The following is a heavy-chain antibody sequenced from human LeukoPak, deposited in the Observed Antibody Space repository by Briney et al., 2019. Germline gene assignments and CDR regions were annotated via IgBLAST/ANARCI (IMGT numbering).Heavy chain of an antibody. CDR2: ISPSGGST. Sequence: ASVKVPCKASGYTFTGYWMHWVRQAPGQGPEWMGVISPSGGSTIYAQKFKGRVTLTRDMSTSTDYLELSSLRSEDTAVYYCARGSRLYYGSGSYTSRFDYWGQGTLVTVSS. J-gene: IGHJ4*02. V-gene: IGHV1-46*01. CDR3: ARGSRLYYGSGSYTSRFDY. CDR1: GYTFTGYW. D-gene: IGHD3-10*01.